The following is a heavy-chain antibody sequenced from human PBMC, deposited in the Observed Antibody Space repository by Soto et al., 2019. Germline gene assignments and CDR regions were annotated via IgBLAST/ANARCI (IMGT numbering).Heavy chain of an antibody. CDR3: VKDRYVDY. V-gene: IGHV3-64D*06. CDR2: ISSEGAST. Sequence: GGSLRLSCSVSGFTFTSYAMHWVRQAPGKGLEYVASISSEGASTYYADSVKGRFIISRDNSKNTLYLQMSSLRAEDTAVYYCVKDRYVDYWGQGILVTVSS. J-gene: IGHJ4*02. CDR1: GFTFTSYA.